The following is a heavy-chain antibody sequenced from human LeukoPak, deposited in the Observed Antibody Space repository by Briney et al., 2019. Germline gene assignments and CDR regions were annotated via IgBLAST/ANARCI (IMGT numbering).Heavy chain of an antibody. CDR3: ARLLRYVEWRSSYYFDY. V-gene: IGHV3-7*03. J-gene: IGHJ4*02. CDR1: GFTFSSYY. Sequence: GGSLRLSCAASGFTFSSYYMSWVRQAPGKGLEWVANIKEDGREKYYVDSVKGRFTISRDNAKNTLYLKMNRLRAEDTAVYYCARLLRYVEWRSSYYFDYWGQGTLVTVSS. D-gene: IGHD3-9*01. CDR2: IKEDGREK.